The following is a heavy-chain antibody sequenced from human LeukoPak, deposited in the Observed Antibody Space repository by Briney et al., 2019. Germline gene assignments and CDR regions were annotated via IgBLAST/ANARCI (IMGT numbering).Heavy chain of an antibody. D-gene: IGHD6-13*01. J-gene: IGHJ4*02. Sequence: PSETLSLTCAVYGGSFSGYCWSWIRQPPGKGLEWIGEINHSGSTNYNPSLKSRVTISVDTSKNQFSLKLSSVTAADTAVYYCARMGYSSSWSPADYWGQGTLVTVSS. CDR2: INHSGST. CDR3: ARMGYSSSWSPADY. V-gene: IGHV4-34*01. CDR1: GGSFSGYC.